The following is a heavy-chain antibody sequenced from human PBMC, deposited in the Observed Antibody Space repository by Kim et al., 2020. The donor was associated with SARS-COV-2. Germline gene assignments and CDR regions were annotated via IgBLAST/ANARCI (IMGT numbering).Heavy chain of an antibody. CDR2: IYSGGST. CDR3: ASPITIFGVATPLGGMDV. Sequence: GGSLRHSCAASGFTVSSNYMSWVRQAPGKGLEWVSVIYSGGSTYYADSVKGRFTISRDNSKNTLYLQMNSLRAEDTAVYYCASPITIFGVATPLGGMDVWGQGTTVTVSS. D-gene: IGHD3-3*01. V-gene: IGHV3-53*01. CDR1: GFTVSSNY. J-gene: IGHJ6*02.